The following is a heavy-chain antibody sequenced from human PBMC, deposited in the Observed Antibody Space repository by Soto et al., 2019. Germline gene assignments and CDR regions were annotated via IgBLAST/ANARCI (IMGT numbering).Heavy chain of an antibody. D-gene: IGHD6-19*01. Sequence: GASVKVSCKASGGTFSSYAISWVRQAPGQGLEWMGGIIPIFGTANYAQKFQGRVTITADESTSTAYMELSSLRSEDTAVYYCARVTTQWLVLLEGGDDYYYGMDVWGQGTTVTVSS. CDR3: ARVTTQWLVLLEGGDDYYYGMDV. J-gene: IGHJ6*02. CDR1: GGTFSSYA. CDR2: IIPIFGTA. V-gene: IGHV1-69*13.